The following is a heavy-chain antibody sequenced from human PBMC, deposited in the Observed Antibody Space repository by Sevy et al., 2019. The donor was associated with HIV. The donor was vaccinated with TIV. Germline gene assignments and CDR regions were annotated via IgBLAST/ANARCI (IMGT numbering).Heavy chain of an antibody. CDR1: GYSFTSRG. CDR3: ARAGALWFGESDY. CDR2: ISAYNGNT. Sequence: ASVKVSCKASGYSFTSRGIDWVRQAPGQGLEWLGWISAYNGNTKYGQRLQDRVTMTTDTSASTAYMELRSLRSDDTAVYYCARAGALWFGESDYWGQGTLVIVSS. D-gene: IGHD3-10*01. J-gene: IGHJ4*02. V-gene: IGHV1-18*01.